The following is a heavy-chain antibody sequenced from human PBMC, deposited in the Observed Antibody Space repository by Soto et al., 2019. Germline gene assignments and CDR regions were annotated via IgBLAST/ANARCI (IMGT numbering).Heavy chain of an antibody. J-gene: IGHJ5*02. CDR3: AKVNDFWTGYYSTNWFDP. CDR1: GGSISSYY. V-gene: IGHV4-59*01. D-gene: IGHD3-3*01. CDR2: IYYSGST. Sequence: PSETLSLTCTVSGGSISSYYWSWIRQPPGKGLEWIGYIYYSGSTNYNPSLKSRVTISVDTSKNQFSLKLSSVTAADTAVYYCAKVNDFWTGYYSTNWFDPRGQRTLVTVSS.